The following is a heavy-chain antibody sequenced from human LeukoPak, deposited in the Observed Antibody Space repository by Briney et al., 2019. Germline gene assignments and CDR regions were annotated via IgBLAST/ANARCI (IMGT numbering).Heavy chain of an antibody. Sequence: GGSLRPSCAASGFTFSSYGMHWVRQAPGKGLEWVAVISYDGSNKYYADSVKGRFTISRDNSKNTLYLQMNSLRAEDTAVYYCAKVPYSSGWYEGYYYYGMDVWGQGTTVTVSS. J-gene: IGHJ6*02. V-gene: IGHV3-30*18. D-gene: IGHD6-19*01. CDR3: AKVPYSSGWYEGYYYYGMDV. CDR1: GFTFSSYG. CDR2: ISYDGSNK.